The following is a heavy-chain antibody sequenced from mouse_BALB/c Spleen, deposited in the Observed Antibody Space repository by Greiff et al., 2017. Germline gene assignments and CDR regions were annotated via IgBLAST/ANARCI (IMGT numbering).Heavy chain of an antibody. Sequence: VQLKQSGAELVRSGASVKLSCTASGFNIKDYYMHWVKQRPEQGLEWIGWIDPENGDTEYAPKFQGKATMTADTSSNTAYLQLSSLTSEDTAVYYCNAWGGRGFDYWGQGTTLTVSS. J-gene: IGHJ2*01. CDR3: NAWGGRGFDY. CDR1: GFNIKDYY. D-gene: IGHD1-1*01. CDR2: IDPENGDT. V-gene: IGHV14-4*02.